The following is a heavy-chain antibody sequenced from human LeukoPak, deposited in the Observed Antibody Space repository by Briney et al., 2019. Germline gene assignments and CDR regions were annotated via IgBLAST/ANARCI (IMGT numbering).Heavy chain of an antibody. CDR1: GFTFSSYG. D-gene: IGHD2-15*01. J-gene: IGHJ6*02. CDR3: AGWWAEGMDV. CDR2: ISYDGSNK. Sequence: GRSLRLSCAASGFTFSSYGMHWVRQAPGKGLEWVAVISYDGSNKYYADSVKGRFTISRDNSKNTLYLQMNSLRAEDTAVYYCAGWWAEGMDVWGQGTTVTVSS. V-gene: IGHV3-30*03.